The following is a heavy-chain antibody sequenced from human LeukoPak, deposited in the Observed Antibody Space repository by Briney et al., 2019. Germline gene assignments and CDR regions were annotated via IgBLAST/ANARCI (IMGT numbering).Heavy chain of an antibody. D-gene: IGHD3-10*02. J-gene: IGHJ4*02. Sequence: ASVKVSCKASGYIFTDYYMHWVRQAPGQELGWMGRINPNSGGTNYAQKFQGRVTMTGDTSISTTYMELSRLRSDDTAVYYCAREEDYVADYWGQGTLVTVSS. V-gene: IGHV1-2*06. CDR2: INPNSGGT. CDR3: AREEDYVADY. CDR1: GYIFTDYY.